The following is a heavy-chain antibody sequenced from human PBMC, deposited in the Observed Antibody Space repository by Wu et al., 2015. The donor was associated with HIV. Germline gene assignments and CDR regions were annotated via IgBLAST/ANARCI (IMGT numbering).Heavy chain of an antibody. CDR1: GGTFSSYA. J-gene: IGHJ6*03. V-gene: IGHV1-69*12. CDR2: IIPIFGTA. D-gene: IGHD1-1*01. Sequence: QVQLVQSGAEVKKPGSSVKVSCKASGGTFSSYAISWVRQAPGQGLEWMGGIIPIFGTANYAQKFQGRVTITADESTSTAYMELSSLRSEDTAVYYCARSGSGTTGTYFYYYYYMDVWGKGTTVTVSS. CDR3: ARSGSGTTGTYFYYYYYMDV.